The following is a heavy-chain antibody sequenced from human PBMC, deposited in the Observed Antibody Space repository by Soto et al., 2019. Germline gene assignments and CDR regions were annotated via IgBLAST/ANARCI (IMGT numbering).Heavy chain of an antibody. CDR2: ILPMLDIE. Sequence: QVQLVQSGTEVKKPGSSVKVSCKASGGTFGSYAISWVRQAPGQGLEWMGGILPMLDIEQTAQKFQGRVTFTADEITSTAYMELSSLRSEDTAVYYCTREAAHEYFESWGQGTLVTVSS. D-gene: IGHD3-9*01. V-gene: IGHV1-69*01. CDR3: TREAAHEYFES. J-gene: IGHJ4*02. CDR1: GGTFGSYA.